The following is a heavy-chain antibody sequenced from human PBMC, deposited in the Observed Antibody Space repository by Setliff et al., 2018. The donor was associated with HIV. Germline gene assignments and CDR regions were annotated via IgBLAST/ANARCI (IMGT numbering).Heavy chain of an antibody. J-gene: IGHJ4*02. D-gene: IGHD3-3*01. CDR3: ARDRRITIFGVVSVVPSKRTKTRSAFDY. V-gene: IGHV1-18*01. CDR1: GYTFTSYG. CDR2: ISAYNGNT. Sequence: RASVKVSCKASGYTFTSYGISWVRQAPGQGLEWMGWISAYNGNTNYAQKLQGRVTMTADTSTSTAYMELRSLRSDDTAVYYCARDRRITIFGVVSVVPSKRTKTRSAFDYWGQGTLVPVSS.